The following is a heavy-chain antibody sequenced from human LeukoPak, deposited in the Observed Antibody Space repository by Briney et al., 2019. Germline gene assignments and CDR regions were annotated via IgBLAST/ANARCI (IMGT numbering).Heavy chain of an antibody. Sequence: ASVKVSCKSSGFTFTDHYIHWVRQGPGQGLEWMGYIGPHSTFTSSPQEFQGRVTMTRDASMSTAYMELTRLTSDDTAVYYCVREGEGPLSKDFDCWGQGTLVTFSS. CDR1: GFTFTDHY. CDR2: IGPHSTFT. V-gene: IGHV1-2*02. D-gene: IGHD2/OR15-2a*01. CDR3: VREGEGPLSKDFDC. J-gene: IGHJ4*02.